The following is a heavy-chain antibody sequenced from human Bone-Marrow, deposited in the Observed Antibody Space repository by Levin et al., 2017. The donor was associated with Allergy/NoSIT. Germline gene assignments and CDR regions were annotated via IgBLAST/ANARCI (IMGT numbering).Heavy chain of an antibody. Sequence: GESLKISCKASGYTFTSYDINWVRQATGQGLEWMGWMNPNSGNTGYAQKFQGRVTMTRNTSVSTAYMELSSLRSEDTAVYYCARGYCSSTSCYTPYYYYGMDVWGQGTTVTVSS. CDR1: GYTFTSYD. V-gene: IGHV1-8*01. J-gene: IGHJ6*02. CDR2: MNPNSGNT. CDR3: ARGYCSSTSCYTPYYYYGMDV. D-gene: IGHD2-2*02.